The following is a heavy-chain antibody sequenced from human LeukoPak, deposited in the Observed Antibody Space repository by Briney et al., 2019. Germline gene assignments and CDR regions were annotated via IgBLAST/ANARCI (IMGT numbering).Heavy chain of an antibody. CDR1: GYSISRTNS. Sequence: SDTLSLTCAVSGYSISRTNSWAWIRQPPGKGLEWIGHIYYSGGIYYNPSLKSRVTMSVDTSKNQFSLKLSSVPAVDTAVYYCARKATTGPTKAAFDIWGQGTMVTVSS. V-gene: IGHV4-28*05. CDR2: IYYSGGI. CDR3: ARKATTGPTKAAFDI. D-gene: IGHD4-17*01. J-gene: IGHJ3*02.